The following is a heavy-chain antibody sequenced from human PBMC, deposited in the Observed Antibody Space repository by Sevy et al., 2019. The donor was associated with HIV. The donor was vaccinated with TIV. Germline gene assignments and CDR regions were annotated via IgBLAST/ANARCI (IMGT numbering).Heavy chain of an antibody. CDR3: ARKLGYCSSTSCPKGAFYI. J-gene: IGHJ3*02. CDR2: INPNSGGT. Sequence: ASVKVSCKASGYTFTGYYMHWVRQAPGQGLEWMGWINPNSGGTNYAQKFQGRVTMTRDTSISTAYMELSRLRSDDTAVYYCARKLGYCSSTSCPKGAFYIWGQGTMVTVSS. D-gene: IGHD2-2*01. CDR1: GYTFTGYY. V-gene: IGHV1-2*02.